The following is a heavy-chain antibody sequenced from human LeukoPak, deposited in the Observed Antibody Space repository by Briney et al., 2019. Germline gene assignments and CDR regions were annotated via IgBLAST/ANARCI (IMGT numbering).Heavy chain of an antibody. V-gene: IGHV3-33*01. CDR1: GFTFSIYG. J-gene: IGHJ4*02. D-gene: IGHD2/OR15-2a*01. Sequence: GGSLRLSCAASGFTFSIYGMHWVRQAPGKGLEWVALIWYDGSNKYYTDSVKGRLTISRDNPKNTLYLQMNSLRAEDTAIYYCAREGPRGNSQFDYWGQGTLVTVSS. CDR2: IWYDGSNK. CDR3: AREGPRGNSQFDY.